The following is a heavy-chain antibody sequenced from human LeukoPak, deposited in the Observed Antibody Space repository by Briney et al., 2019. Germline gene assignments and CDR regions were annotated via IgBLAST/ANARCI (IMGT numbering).Heavy chain of an antibody. Sequence: GGSLRLSCAASGFTFSSYGMHWVRQAPGKGLEWVAVIWYDGSNKYYADSVKGRFTTSRDNSKNTLYLQMNSLRAEDTAVYYCARDGQRRGYCSSTSCYVEGNWFNPWGQGTLVTVSS. D-gene: IGHD2-2*01. CDR1: GFTFSSYG. CDR3: ARDGQRRGYCSSTSCYVEGNWFNP. J-gene: IGHJ5*02. CDR2: IWYDGSNK. V-gene: IGHV3-33*01.